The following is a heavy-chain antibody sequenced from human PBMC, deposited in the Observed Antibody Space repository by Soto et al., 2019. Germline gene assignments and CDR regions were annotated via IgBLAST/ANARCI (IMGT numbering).Heavy chain of an antibody. CDR2: MYHSGST. D-gene: IGHD6-13*01. J-gene: IGHJ4*02. Sequence: PSETLSLTCAVSGGSISSGGYSWSWIRQPPGKGLEWIGYMYHSGSTYYNPSLKSRVTISIDRSKNQFSLKLSSVTAADTAVYYCATMYSSSWYYFDYWAQGTLVTVSS. V-gene: IGHV4-30-2*01. CDR1: GGSISSGGYS. CDR3: ATMYSSSWYYFDY.